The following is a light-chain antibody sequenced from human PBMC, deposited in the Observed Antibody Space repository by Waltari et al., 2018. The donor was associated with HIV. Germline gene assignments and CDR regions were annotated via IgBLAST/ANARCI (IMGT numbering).Light chain of an antibody. CDR3: AAAWDDSLNGPV. Sequence: QSVLTQPPSVSEAPRQRVTISCSGSSSNIGNNAVNWYQQLPGKAPKLLIYYYDLVPSGVSDRFSGSRSGTSASLAISGLQSEEEADYYCAAAWDDSLNGPVFGGGTKLTVL. J-gene: IGLJ2*01. V-gene: IGLV1-36*01. CDR1: SSNIGNNA. CDR2: YYD.